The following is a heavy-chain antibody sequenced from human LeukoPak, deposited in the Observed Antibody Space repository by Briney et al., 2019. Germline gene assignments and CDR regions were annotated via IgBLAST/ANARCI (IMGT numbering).Heavy chain of an antibody. D-gene: IGHD3-10*01. CDR1: GYTFTSFY. V-gene: IGHV1-46*01. CDR3: ARDYHGSGSLTTFDY. CDR2: INPRGGSV. Sequence: ASVKVSCKASGYTFTSFYIHWVRQAPGQGLEWMGLINPRGGSVTSAQNFQDRVTLTRDTSTSTVYMELSSLRSEDTAVYYCARDYHGSGSLTTFDYWGQGTLVTVSS. J-gene: IGHJ4*02.